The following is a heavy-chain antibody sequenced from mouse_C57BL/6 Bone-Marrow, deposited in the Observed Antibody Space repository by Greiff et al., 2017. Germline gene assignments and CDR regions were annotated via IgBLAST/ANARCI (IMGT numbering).Heavy chain of an antibody. J-gene: IGHJ1*03. Sequence: EVQLQESGAELVKPGASVKLSCTASGFNIKDYYMPWVKQRTEQGLEWIGRIDPEDGETKYAPQFQGKATITADTSSNTAYLPLSSLTSEDTAVYYCAPHYYGKGFDVWGTGTTVTVSS. CDR3: APHYYGKGFDV. D-gene: IGHD1-2*01. CDR2: IDPEDGET. V-gene: IGHV14-2*01. CDR1: GFNIKDYY.